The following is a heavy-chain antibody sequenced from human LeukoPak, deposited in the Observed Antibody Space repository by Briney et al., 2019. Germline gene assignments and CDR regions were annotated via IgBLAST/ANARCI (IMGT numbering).Heavy chain of an antibody. CDR2: FDPEDGET. CDR1: GSTLTELS. J-gene: IGHJ5*02. CDR3: AAEHEKVDYRSTWFDP. D-gene: IGHD4/OR15-4a*01. V-gene: IGHV1-24*01. Sequence: ASVKVSCKVSGSTLTELSMHWVRQSPGKGLEWMGGFDPEDGETFYAQDFQGRVIMTEDTSTDTAYMELSSLRSEDTAVYYCAAEHEKVDYRSTWFDPWGQGTLVTVSS.